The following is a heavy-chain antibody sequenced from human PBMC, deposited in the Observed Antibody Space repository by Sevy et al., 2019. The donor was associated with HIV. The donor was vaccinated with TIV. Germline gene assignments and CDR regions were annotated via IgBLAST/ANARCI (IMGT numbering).Heavy chain of an antibody. Sequence: GGSLRLSCAASGFTVSSNYMSWVRQAPGKGLEWVSVIYSGGSTYYADSVKGRFTISRDNSKNTLYLQMNSLRAEDTAVYYCASGYKGGYYYYYGMDVWGQGTTVTVSS. CDR3: ASGYKGGYYYYYGMDV. CDR2: IYSGGST. CDR1: GFTVSSNY. J-gene: IGHJ6*02. V-gene: IGHV3-53*01. D-gene: IGHD5-18*01.